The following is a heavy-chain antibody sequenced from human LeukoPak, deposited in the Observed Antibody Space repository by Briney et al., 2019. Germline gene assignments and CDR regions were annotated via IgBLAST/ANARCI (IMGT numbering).Heavy chain of an antibody. V-gene: IGHV3-23*01. D-gene: IGHD3-3*01. CDR2: ISGSGGST. J-gene: IGHJ4*02. CDR1: GFTFSSYA. Sequence: GGSLRLSCAASGFTFSSYAMSWVRQAPGKGLEWVSAISGSGGSTYYADSVKGRFTISRDNSKNTLYLQMNSLRAEDTAVYYCAKDLSKGITIFGGYWGQGTLVTVSS. CDR3: AKDLSKGITIFGGY.